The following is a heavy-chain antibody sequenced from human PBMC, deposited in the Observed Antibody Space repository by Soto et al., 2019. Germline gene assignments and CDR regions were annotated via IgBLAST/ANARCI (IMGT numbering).Heavy chain of an antibody. Sequence: PSETLSLTCTVSGGSISSSSYYWGWIRQPPGKGLEWIGSIYYSGSTYYNPSLKSRVTISVDTSKNQFSLKLSSVTAADTAVYYCARGHYDILTGYYKVHFDYWGQGTLVTVSS. V-gene: IGHV4-39*01. CDR2: IYYSGST. CDR3: ARGHYDILTGYYKVHFDY. J-gene: IGHJ4*02. D-gene: IGHD3-9*01. CDR1: GGSISSSSYY.